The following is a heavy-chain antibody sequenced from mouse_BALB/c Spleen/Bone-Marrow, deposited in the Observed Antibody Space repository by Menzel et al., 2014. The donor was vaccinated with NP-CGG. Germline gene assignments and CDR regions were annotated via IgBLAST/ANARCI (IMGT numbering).Heavy chain of an antibody. CDR3: AREGYDPWFAY. V-gene: IGHV1-7*01. Sequence: QVQLQQSGAELAKPGASVKMSCKASGYTFTSYWMHWVKQRPGQGLEWIGYINPSTGYTEYNQKFKDKATLTADESSSTAYMQLSSLTSEDSAVYYCAREGYDPWFAYWGQGTLVTVSA. CDR2: INPSTGYT. CDR1: GYTFTSYW. J-gene: IGHJ3*01. D-gene: IGHD2-14*01.